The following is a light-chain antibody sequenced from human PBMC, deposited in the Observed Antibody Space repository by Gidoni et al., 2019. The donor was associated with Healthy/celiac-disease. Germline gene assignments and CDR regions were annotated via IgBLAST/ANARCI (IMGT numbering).Light chain of an antibody. CDR2: GAS. Sequence: ELVLTQSPGTLSLSPGERATISCRSSQSVSSSYLAWYQQQPRQEPSLLIYGASSRAPGIPHRFSGSGAGTDFTLTISSLEHEDFAVYYCQQYGSSPMCSFGQGTKLEIK. CDR1: QSVSSSY. J-gene: IGKJ2*04. V-gene: IGKV3-20*01. CDR3: QQYGSSPMCS.